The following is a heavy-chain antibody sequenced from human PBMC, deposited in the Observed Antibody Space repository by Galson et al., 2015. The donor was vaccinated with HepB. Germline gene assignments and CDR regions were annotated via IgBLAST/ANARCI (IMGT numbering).Heavy chain of an antibody. CDR1: GFPLKAYA. Sequence: SLRLSCAASGFPLKAYAMTWVRQAPGKGLEWVSGIGLPGLRGVSTYYADSVKGRFAVSRDISKNTLYLQMNNLRAEDTALYYCAKDYYYDNTGYYPTDWYFDLWGRGTLVTVSS. CDR2: IGLPGLRGVST. CDR3: AKDYYYDNTGYYPTDWYFDL. V-gene: IGHV3-23*01. D-gene: IGHD3-22*01. J-gene: IGHJ2*01.